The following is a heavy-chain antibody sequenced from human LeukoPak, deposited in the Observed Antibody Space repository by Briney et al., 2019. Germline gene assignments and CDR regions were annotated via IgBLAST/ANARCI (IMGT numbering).Heavy chain of an antibody. CDR1: GGSISSYY. CDR3: AREGPGRFGAPGPNVYSIDY. Sequence: SETPSLTCTVSGGSISSYYWSWIRQPPGKRLEWIGCIYSSGSTNYNPSLKSRVTISVATSKNQFSLKLTSVTAADTAVYYCAREGPGRFGAPGPNVYSIDYWGQETLVTVSS. CDR2: IYSSGST. J-gene: IGHJ4*02. D-gene: IGHD3-10*01. V-gene: IGHV4-59*01.